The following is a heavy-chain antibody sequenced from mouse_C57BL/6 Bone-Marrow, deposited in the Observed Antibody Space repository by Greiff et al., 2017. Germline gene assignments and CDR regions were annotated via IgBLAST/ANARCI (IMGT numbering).Heavy chain of an antibody. CDR3: ARRGITTVADY. CDR2: ISGGGGNT. D-gene: IGHD1-1*01. Sequence: EVQRVESGGGLVKPGGSLKLSCAASGFTFSSYTMSWVRQTPEKRLEWVATISGGGGNTYYPDSVKGRFTISRDNSKNTLYLQMSSLRSEDTALYYCARRGITTVADYWGQGTTLTVSS. CDR1: GFTFSSYT. J-gene: IGHJ2*01. V-gene: IGHV5-9*01.